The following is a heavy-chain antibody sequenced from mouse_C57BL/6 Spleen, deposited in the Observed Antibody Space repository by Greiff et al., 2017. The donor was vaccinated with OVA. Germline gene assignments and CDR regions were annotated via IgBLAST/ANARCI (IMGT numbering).Heavy chain of an antibody. D-gene: IGHD2-1*01. CDR3: ASSRRIYYGNYGYAMDY. V-gene: IGHV1-26*01. CDR2: INPNNGGT. CDR1: GYTFTDYY. Sequence: EVQLQQSGPELVKPGASVKISCKASGYTFTDYYMNWVKQSHGKSLEWIGDINPNNGGTSYNQKFKGKATLTVDKSSSTAYMELRSLTSEDSAVYYGASSRRIYYGNYGYAMDYWGQGTSVTVSS. J-gene: IGHJ4*01.